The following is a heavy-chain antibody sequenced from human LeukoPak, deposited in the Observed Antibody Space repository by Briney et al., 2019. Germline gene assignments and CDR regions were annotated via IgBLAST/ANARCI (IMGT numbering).Heavy chain of an antibody. CDR1: GGAFSSYT. V-gene: IGHV1-69*02. D-gene: IGHD3-22*01. Sequence: SVKVSCKASGGAFSSYTISWVRQAPGQGLEWMGRIIPILGIANYAQKFQGRVTITADKSTSTAYMELSSLRSEDTAVYYCARGLGYYDSSGYYYDNYYGMDVWGQGTTVTVSS. CDR3: ARGLGYYDSSGYYYDNYYGMDV. J-gene: IGHJ6*02. CDR2: IIPILGIA.